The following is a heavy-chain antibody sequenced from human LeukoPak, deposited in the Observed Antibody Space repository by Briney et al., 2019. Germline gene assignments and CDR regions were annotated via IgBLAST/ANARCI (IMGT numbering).Heavy chain of an antibody. J-gene: IGHJ4*02. CDR1: GFSFSAYG. CDR3: AKAPLYGSGSYFSSHNYFDY. CDR2: IWYDGSNK. Sequence: PGGSLRLSCAASGFSFSAYGVHRVRQAPGKGLEWVAVIWYDGSNKYYADSVKGRFTISRDNSRNTLYLQMNSLRAEDTAVYYCAKAPLYGSGSYFSSHNYFDYWGQGTLVTVSS. D-gene: IGHD3-10*01. V-gene: IGHV3-33*06.